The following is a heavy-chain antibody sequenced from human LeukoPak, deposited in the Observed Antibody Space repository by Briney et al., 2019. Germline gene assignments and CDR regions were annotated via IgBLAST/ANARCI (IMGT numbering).Heavy chain of an antibody. V-gene: IGHV1-2*02. D-gene: IGHD4-17*01. CDR2: INPNSGGT. CDR1: GYTFTGYY. J-gene: IGHJ5*02. CDR3: ARSLYGDYTDWFDP. Sequence: ASVKVSCKASGYTFTGYYMHWVRQAPGQGLEWMGWINPNSGGTNYAQKFQGRVTMTRDTSISTAYMELSRLRSDDTVVYYCARSLYGDYTDWFDPWGQGTLVTVSS.